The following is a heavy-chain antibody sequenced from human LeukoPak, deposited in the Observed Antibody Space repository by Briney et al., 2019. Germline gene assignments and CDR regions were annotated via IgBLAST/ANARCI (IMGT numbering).Heavy chain of an antibody. Sequence: ASVKVSCKASGYTFTSYGISWVRQAPGQGLEWMGWISAYNDNTNYAQELQGRVTMTTDTSTSTAYMELRSLRSDDTAVYYYARDQTITMIVVYYYGMDVWGQGTTVTVSS. CDR3: ARDQTITMIVVYYYGMDV. CDR2: ISAYNDNT. D-gene: IGHD3-22*01. CDR1: GYTFTSYG. J-gene: IGHJ6*02. V-gene: IGHV1-18*01.